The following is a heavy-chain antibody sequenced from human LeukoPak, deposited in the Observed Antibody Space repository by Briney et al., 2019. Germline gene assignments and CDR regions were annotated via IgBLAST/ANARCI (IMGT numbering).Heavy chain of an antibody. CDR3: AKPGASERGYSYGEPYYYYYMDV. D-gene: IGHD5-18*01. J-gene: IGHJ6*03. CDR2: TRYDGSNK. Sequence: GGSLRLSCAASGFTFSSYGMHWVRQAPGKGLEWVAFTRYDGSNKYYADSVKGRFTISRDNSKNTLYLQMNSLRAEDTAVYYCAKPGASERGYSYGEPYYYYYMDVWGKGATVTVSS. V-gene: IGHV3-30*02. CDR1: GFTFSSYG.